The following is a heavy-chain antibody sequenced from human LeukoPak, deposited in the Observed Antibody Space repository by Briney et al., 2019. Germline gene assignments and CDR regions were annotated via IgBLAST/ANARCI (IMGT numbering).Heavy chain of an antibody. Sequence: GGSLRLSCAASGFTFSSYSMNWVRQAPGKGLEWVSSISSSSSYIYYADSVKGRFTISRDNAKNSLYLQMNSLRAEDTAVYYCARDDGGSPRGPLYFQHGGQGTLVTVS. V-gene: IGHV3-21*01. J-gene: IGHJ1*01. CDR3: ARDDGGSPRGPLYFQH. D-gene: IGHD1-26*01. CDR1: GFTFSSYS. CDR2: ISSSSSYI.